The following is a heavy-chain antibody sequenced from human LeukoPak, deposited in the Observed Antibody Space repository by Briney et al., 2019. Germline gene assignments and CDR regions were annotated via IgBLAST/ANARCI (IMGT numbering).Heavy chain of an antibody. J-gene: IGHJ4*02. CDR2: IYPGESDT. D-gene: IGHD6-19*01. CDR3: ARHVGIAVAWASDY. CDR1: GCRFTSYW. Sequence: GGALEISLQGSGCRFTSYWIGWVRRMPGKGLGGMGIIYPGESDTRYSPSFQGQVTISADKSISTAYLQLSSLKASDTAMYYCARHVGIAVAWASDYWGQGTLVTVSS. V-gene: IGHV5-51*01.